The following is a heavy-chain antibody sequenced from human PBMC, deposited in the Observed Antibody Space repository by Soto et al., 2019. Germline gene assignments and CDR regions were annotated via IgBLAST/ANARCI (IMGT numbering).Heavy chain of an antibody. CDR2: ISSSSSYI. V-gene: IGHV3-21*01. D-gene: IGHD2-2*01. CDR3: AREPKDIVVVPAAIPDY. CDR1: GFICSSYS. Sequence: GGSLRLSCAASGFICSSYSMNWVRQTPGKGLEWVSSISSSSSYIYYADSVKGRFTISRDNAKNSLYLQMNSLRAEDTAVYYCAREPKDIVVVPAAIPDYWGQGTLVTVS. J-gene: IGHJ4*02.